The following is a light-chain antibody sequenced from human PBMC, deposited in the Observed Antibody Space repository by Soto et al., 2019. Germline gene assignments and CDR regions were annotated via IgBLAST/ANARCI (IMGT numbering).Light chain of an antibody. CDR1: SSDVGGYNF. CDR2: DVS. V-gene: IGLV2-14*03. Sequence: QSALTQPASVSGSPGQSITISCTGTSSDVGGYNFVSWYQQHPGKAPKLMIYDVSNRPSGVSNRFSGSKSGDTASLTISGLQPEDEADYYCSPFTTRSTYVFGTGTKVTVL. CDR3: SPFTTRSTYV. J-gene: IGLJ1*01.